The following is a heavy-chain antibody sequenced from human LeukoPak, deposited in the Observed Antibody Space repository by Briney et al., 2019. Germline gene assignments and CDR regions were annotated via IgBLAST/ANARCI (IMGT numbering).Heavy chain of an antibody. CDR2: INPYNGGT. CDR1: GYTFSDYF. CDR3: AREPPTDAFDI. V-gene: IGHV1-2*02. J-gene: IGHJ3*02. Sequence: GASVKVSCKASGYTFSDYFMHWVRQAPGQGLEWMGWINPYNGGTHSAQKLQGRVTMTRDTSIGTAYMELSRLRSDDTAVYYCAREPPTDAFDIWGQGTMVTVSS.